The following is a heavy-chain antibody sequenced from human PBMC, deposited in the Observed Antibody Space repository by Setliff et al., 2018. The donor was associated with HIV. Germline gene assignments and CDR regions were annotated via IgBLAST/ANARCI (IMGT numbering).Heavy chain of an antibody. Sequence: GGSLRLSCAASGFTFSDYAMSWVRQAPGKGLEWVSAISGSGRGTYYAESVKGRFTISRDNSKNTLYLQVNSLRTEDTAVYFCARDDRWVYNDYLDYWGQGTLVTVSS. J-gene: IGHJ4*02. CDR1: GFTFSDYA. V-gene: IGHV3-23*01. CDR2: ISGSGRGT. D-gene: IGHD3-10*01. CDR3: ARDDRWVYNDYLDY.